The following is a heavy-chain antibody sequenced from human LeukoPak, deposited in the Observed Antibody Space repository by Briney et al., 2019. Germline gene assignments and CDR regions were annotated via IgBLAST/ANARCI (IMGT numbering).Heavy chain of an antibody. J-gene: IGHJ5*02. Sequence: SETLSLTCTVSGGSISSYDWSWIRQPAGKGLEWIGRTYTSGSTNYNPSLKSRVTMSVDMSKNQFSLKLSSMIAADTAVYYCARLTGYSSESWFDPWGQGTLVTVSS. CDR1: GGSISSYD. V-gene: IGHV4-4*07. CDR3: ARLTGYSSESWFDP. CDR2: TYTSGST. D-gene: IGHD3-9*01.